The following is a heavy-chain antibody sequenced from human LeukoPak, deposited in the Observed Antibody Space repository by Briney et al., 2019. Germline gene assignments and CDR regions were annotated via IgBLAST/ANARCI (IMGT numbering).Heavy chain of an antibody. CDR1: GFTVSSNY. Sequence: GGSLRLSCAASGFTVSSNYMSWVRQAPGKGLEWVSLIYSGGITYYADSVKGQLPISRHNSKNTLYLQMNSLRAEDTAVYYWARDGYDSSGYSNYFDYWGQGTLVTVSS. D-gene: IGHD3-22*01. J-gene: IGHJ4*02. CDR2: IYSGGIT. V-gene: IGHV3-53*04. CDR3: ARDGYDSSGYSNYFDY.